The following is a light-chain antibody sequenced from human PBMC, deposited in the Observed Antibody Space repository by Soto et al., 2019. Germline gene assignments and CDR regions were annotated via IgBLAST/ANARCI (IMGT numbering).Light chain of an antibody. CDR3: QQYNTWPYT. V-gene: IGKV3-15*01. CDR1: ETISIN. CDR2: GAS. J-gene: IGKJ2*01. Sequence: ERVMTQSPATLSVSPGERATLSCRASETISINLAWFQQKPGQAPRLLIYGASTRATGVPARFSGTGSVTDFTLTISSLQSEDFAVYYCQQYNTWPYTFGQGTKLDIK.